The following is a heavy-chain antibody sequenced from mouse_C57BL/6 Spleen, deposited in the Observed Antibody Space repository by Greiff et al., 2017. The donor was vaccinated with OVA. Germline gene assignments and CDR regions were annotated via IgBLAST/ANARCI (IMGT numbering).Heavy chain of an antibody. Sequence: QVQLQQSGAELARPGASVKMSCKASGYPFTSYTMHWVNQRPGQGLEWIGYINPSSGYTKYNQKFKDKATLTADKSSSTAYMQLSSLTSEDSEVYDCARYGITTVVATDAMDYWGQGTSVTVSS. CDR2: INPSSGYT. V-gene: IGHV1-4*01. D-gene: IGHD1-1*01. CDR3: ARYGITTVVATDAMDY. CDR1: GYPFTSYT. J-gene: IGHJ4*01.